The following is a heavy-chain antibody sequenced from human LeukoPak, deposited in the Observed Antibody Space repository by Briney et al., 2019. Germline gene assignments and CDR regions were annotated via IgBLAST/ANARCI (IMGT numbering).Heavy chain of an antibody. D-gene: IGHD6-6*01. J-gene: IGHJ4*02. CDR2: IYHSGST. CDR3: ARAGTARPYFDY. Sequence: SETLSLTCTVSGVSISSGGYYWSWIRQPPGKGLEWIGYIYHSGSTYYNPSLKSRVTISVDRSKNQFSLKLSSVTAADTAVYYCARAGTARPYFDYWGQGTLVTVSS. V-gene: IGHV4-30-2*01. CDR1: GVSISSGGYY.